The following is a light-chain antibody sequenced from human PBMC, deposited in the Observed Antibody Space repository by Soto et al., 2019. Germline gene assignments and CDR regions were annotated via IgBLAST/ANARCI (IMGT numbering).Light chain of an antibody. CDR2: DTS. V-gene: IGKV3-11*01. CDR1: QSVSSY. Sequence: EIVLTQSPATLSLSPGERATLSCRASQSVSSYLAWYRQKPGQAPRLLIYDTSNRATGIPARFSGGGSGTNFTLTISSLEPEDLAIYYCQQRSGWPLTFGGGTKVEFK. J-gene: IGKJ4*01. CDR3: QQRSGWPLT.